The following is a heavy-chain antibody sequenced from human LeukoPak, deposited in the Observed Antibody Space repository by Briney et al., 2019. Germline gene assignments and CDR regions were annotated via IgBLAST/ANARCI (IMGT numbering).Heavy chain of an antibody. D-gene: IGHD6-19*01. Sequence: SETLSLTCTVSGGSISSSSYYWGWIRQPPGKGLEWIGSIYYSGSTYYNPSLKSRVTISVDTSKNQFSLKLSSVTAADTAVYYCARDLVAVAGTDNWFDPWGQGTLVTVSS. CDR3: ARDLVAVAGTDNWFDP. J-gene: IGHJ5*02. CDR1: GGSISSSSYY. CDR2: IYYSGST. V-gene: IGHV4-39*02.